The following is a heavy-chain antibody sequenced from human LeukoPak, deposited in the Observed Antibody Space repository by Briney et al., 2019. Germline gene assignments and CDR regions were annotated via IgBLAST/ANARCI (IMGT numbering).Heavy chain of an antibody. CDR3: AKDDGITIFGVAVDY. J-gene: IGHJ4*02. CDR2: IRYDGSNK. D-gene: IGHD3-3*01. Sequence: GGSLRLSCAASGFTFSSYGMHWVRQAPGKGLEWVAFIRYDGSNKYYADSVKGRFTISRDNSKNTLYLQMNSLRAEDTAVYYCAKDDGITIFGVAVDYWGQGTLVTVSS. CDR1: GFTFSSYG. V-gene: IGHV3-30*02.